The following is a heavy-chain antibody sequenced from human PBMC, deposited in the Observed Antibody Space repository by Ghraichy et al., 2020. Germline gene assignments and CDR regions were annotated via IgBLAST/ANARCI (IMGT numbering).Heavy chain of an antibody. Sequence: GGSLRLTCAASGFTVSSNYMSWVRQAPGKGLEWVSVIYSGGSTYYADSVKGRFTISRDNSKNTLYLQMNSLRAEDTAVYYCARVGGSYPYAFDIWGQGTMVTVSS. CDR1: GFTVSSNY. CDR3: ARVGGSYPYAFDI. J-gene: IGHJ3*02. D-gene: IGHD3-16*01. V-gene: IGHV3-53*01. CDR2: IYSGGST.